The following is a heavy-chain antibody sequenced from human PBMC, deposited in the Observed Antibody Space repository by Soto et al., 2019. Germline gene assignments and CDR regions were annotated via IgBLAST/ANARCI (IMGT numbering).Heavy chain of an antibody. Sequence: SETLSLTCTVSGGSISSYYWSWIRQPPGKGLEWIGYIYYSGSTNYNPSPKSRVTISVDTSKNQFSLKLSSVTAADTAVYYCARVRGQVLRYFDWLSDFYYMDVWGKGTTVTVSS. D-gene: IGHD3-9*01. CDR3: ARVRGQVLRYFDWLSDFYYMDV. CDR1: GGSISSYY. CDR2: IYYSGST. V-gene: IGHV4-59*01. J-gene: IGHJ6*03.